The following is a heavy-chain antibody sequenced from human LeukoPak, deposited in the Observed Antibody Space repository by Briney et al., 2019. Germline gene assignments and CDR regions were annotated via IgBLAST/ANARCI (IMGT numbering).Heavy chain of an antibody. Sequence: SETLSLTCGVYGGSFSNYYYTWIRQTPGKGLEWIGEINHSGSTNCNPSLKSRVAISVDTSKNQFSLRLSSVTAADTAVYFCARGYRRQLLDHWGQGALVTVSS. CDR2: INHSGST. J-gene: IGHJ4*02. D-gene: IGHD2-2*01. CDR3: ARGYRRQLLDH. V-gene: IGHV4-34*01. CDR1: GGSFSNYY.